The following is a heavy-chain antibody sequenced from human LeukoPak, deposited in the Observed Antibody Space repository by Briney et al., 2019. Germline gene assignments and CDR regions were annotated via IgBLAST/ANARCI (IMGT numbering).Heavy chain of an antibody. J-gene: IGHJ4*02. CDR2: ISFDGSHK. V-gene: IGHV3-30*04. D-gene: IGHD6-13*01. Sequence: QPGRSLRLSCAASGFSFSHYAMHWVRQAPGKGLEWVAVISFDGSHKYYADSVKGRFTISRDNSKSTVYLQMNSLRGEDTAVYYCARTLGIATLGFDYCGQGTLVTVSS. CDR3: ARTLGIATLGFDY. CDR1: GFSFSHYA.